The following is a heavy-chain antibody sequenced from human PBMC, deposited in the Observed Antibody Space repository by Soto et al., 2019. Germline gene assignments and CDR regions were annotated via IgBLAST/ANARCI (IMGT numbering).Heavy chain of an antibody. Sequence: PGGSLRLSCAASGFTFSSYTLNWVRRAPGKGLEWVATSSDRRTGNTHYSDSVRGRFTLSRDYSRNILFLQMDSLRADDTALYYCTTWLTPHFDYWGRGTQVTVSS. J-gene: IGHJ4*02. CDR2: SSDRRTGNT. D-gene: IGHD6-19*01. CDR3: TTWLTPHFDY. V-gene: IGHV3-23*01. CDR1: GFTFSSYT.